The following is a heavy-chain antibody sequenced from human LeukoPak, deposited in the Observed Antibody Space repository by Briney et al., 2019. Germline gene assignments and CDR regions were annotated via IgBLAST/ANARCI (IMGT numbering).Heavy chain of an antibody. CDR1: GGSISSSSYY. CDR2: IYYSGST. J-gene: IGHJ4*01. D-gene: IGHD6-13*01. V-gene: IGHV4-39*07. CDR3: ARDFKRVDSSAGWWGADY. Sequence: SETLSLTCTVSGGSISSSSYYWGWLRQPPGTGLEWIGSIYYSGSTYYNPSLKSRVTISVDTSKNQFSLKLSSVTAADTAVYYCARDFKRVDSSAGWWGADYWGQGTLVTVSS.